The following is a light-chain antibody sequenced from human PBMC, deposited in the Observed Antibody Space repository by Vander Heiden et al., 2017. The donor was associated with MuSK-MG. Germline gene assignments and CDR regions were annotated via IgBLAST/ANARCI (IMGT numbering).Light chain of an antibody. Sequence: QSVLTHPPSASGTPGQRVTISCSGSSPNIGSNYVSGYQQLPGTAPKLLIYSNTRRPSGVPDRFSGSKSGTSASLAISGLRSEDEADYYCAAWDDSLSGVVFGGGTKLTVL. J-gene: IGLJ2*01. V-gene: IGLV1-47*02. CDR3: AAWDDSLSGVV. CDR1: SPNIGSNY. CDR2: SNT.